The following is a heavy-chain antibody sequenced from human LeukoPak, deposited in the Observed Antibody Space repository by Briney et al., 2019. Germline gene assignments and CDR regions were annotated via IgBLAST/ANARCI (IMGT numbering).Heavy chain of an antibody. CDR1: GFTFSDYY. CDR2: ISSSGSTI. V-gene: IGHV3-11*04. J-gene: IGHJ3*02. CDR3: ARGSSPKPSYSYDSGVTGAFDI. Sequence: GGSLRLSCAASGFTFSDYYMSWIRQAPGKGLEWVSYISSSGSTIYYADSVKGRFTISRDNARNSLYLQMNSLRVEDTAVYYCARGSSPKPSYSYDSGVTGAFDIWGHGTVVIVSS. D-gene: IGHD3-22*01.